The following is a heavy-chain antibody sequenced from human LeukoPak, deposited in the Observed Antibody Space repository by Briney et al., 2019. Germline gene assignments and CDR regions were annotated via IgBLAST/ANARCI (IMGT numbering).Heavy chain of an antibody. CDR2: ISSSGSTI. Sequence: PGGSLRLSCAASGFTFSYYNMNWVRQAPGKGLEWVSYISSSGSTIYYADSVKGRFTISRDNAKNSLYLQMNRLRAEDTAVYYCARPLGLQGHYYYYYGMDVWGQGTTVTVSS. CDR1: GFTFSYYN. D-gene: IGHD5-24*01. J-gene: IGHJ6*02. CDR3: ARPLGLQGHYYYYYGMDV. V-gene: IGHV3-48*04.